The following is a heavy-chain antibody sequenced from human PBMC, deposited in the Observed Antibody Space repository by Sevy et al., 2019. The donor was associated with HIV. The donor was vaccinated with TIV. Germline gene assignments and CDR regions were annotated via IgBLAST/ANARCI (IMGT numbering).Heavy chain of an antibody. V-gene: IGHV3-48*02. CDR3: ASRLRGGSSWSY. CDR1: GFTFSSYS. J-gene: IGHJ4*02. Sequence: GVSLRLSCAASGFTFSSYSMNWVRQAPGKGLEWVSYISSSSSTIYYADSVKGRFTISRDNAKNSLYLQMNSLRDEDTAVYYCASRLRGGSSWSYWGQGTLVTVSS. D-gene: IGHD6-13*01. CDR2: ISSSSSTI.